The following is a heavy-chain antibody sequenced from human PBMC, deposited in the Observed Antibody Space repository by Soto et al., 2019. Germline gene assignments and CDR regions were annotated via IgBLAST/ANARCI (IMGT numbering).Heavy chain of an antibody. CDR1: GFTFSSYA. J-gene: IGHJ4*02. V-gene: IGHV3-23*01. CDR2: ITDSGGNT. CDR3: AKGTNTSSLSFLDW. D-gene: IGHD6-13*01. Sequence: PGGSLRLSCAASGFTFSSYAMSWVRQAPGKGLEWISAITDSGGNTYHGDSVKGRFTISRDNTKNTLYLQMNSLRAEDTAIYYCAKGTNTSSLSFLDWRGRGTLVT.